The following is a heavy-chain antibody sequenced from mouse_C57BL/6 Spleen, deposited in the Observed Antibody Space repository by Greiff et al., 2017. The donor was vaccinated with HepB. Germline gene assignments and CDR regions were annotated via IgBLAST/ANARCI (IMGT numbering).Heavy chain of an antibody. CDR2: INYDGSST. J-gene: IGHJ2*01. CDR1: GFTFSDYY. Sequence: EVKLMESEGGLVQPGSSMKLSCTASGFTFSDYYMAWVRQVPEKGLEWVANINYDGSSTYYLDSLKSRFIISRDNAKNILYLQMSSLRSEDTATYYCAREGYGNYGYFDYWGQGTTLTVSS. V-gene: IGHV5-16*01. CDR3: AREGYGNYGYFDY. D-gene: IGHD2-1*01.